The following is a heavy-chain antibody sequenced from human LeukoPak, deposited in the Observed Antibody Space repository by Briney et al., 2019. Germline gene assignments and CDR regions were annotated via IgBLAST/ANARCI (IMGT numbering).Heavy chain of an antibody. V-gene: IGHV3-23*01. CDR3: ARGLVPGFLDY. CDR1: GVTFSNYG. J-gene: IGHJ4*02. Sequence: PGGSLRLSCAASGVTFSNYGMHWVRQAPGKGLEWVSAISGSGGSTYYADSVKGRFTISRDNAKNTLYLQMNSLRAEDTAVYYCARGLVPGFLDYRGQGTPVTVSS. CDR2: ISGSGGST. D-gene: IGHD4-11*01.